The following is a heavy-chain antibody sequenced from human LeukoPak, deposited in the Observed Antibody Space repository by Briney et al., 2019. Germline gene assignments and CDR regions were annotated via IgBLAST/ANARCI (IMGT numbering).Heavy chain of an antibody. D-gene: IGHD7-27*01. CDR1: GCTFNLYG. CDR2: ISGSGAGT. J-gene: IGHJ2*01. CDR3: AKLGTYWYFDL. Sequence: GGSLRLSCAASGCTFNLYGMTWARQAPGKGLEWVSGISGSGAGTYYADSVKGRFTITRDNSKNALFLQMNSLRAEDTAVYFCAKLGTYWYFDLWGRGTLVTVSS. V-gene: IGHV3-23*01.